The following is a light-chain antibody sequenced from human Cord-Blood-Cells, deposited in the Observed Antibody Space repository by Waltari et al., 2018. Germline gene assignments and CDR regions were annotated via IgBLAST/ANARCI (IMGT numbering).Light chain of an antibody. V-gene: IGKV1D-16*01. J-gene: IGKJ3*01. CDR3: QQYNSYPPT. Sequence: DIQMTQSPSSLSASVGDRVTITCRASQGISSWLAWYQQKPEKAPKSLIYAASRLQSGVPSRFSGSGSGTDFTRTISSLQPEDCATYYCQQYNSYPPTLGPGTKVDIK. CDR1: QGISSW. CDR2: AAS.